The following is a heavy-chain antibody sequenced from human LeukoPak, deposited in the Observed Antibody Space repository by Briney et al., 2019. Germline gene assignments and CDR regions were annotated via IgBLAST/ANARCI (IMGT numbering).Heavy chain of an antibody. Sequence: GGSLRLSCAASGFTFSNYVMGWVRQAPGKGLEWVSGVGGSGRYPHSADSVKGRFTISRDNAKNSLYLQMNSLRAEDTALYYCAKGFLESSYGMDVWGQGTTVTVSS. D-gene: IGHD3-3*01. CDR2: VGGSGRYP. V-gene: IGHV3-23*01. CDR1: GFTFSNYV. CDR3: AKGFLESSYGMDV. J-gene: IGHJ6*02.